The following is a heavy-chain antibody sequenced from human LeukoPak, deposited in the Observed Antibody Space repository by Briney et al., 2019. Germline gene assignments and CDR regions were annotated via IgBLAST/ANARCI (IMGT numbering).Heavy chain of an antibody. V-gene: IGHV1-2*02. D-gene: IGHD1-26*01. CDR2: INPNSGGT. Sequence: ASVKVSCKASGYTFTGYYMHWVRQAPGQGLEWMGWINPNSGGTNYAQKFQGRVTMTRDTSISTAYMELSRLRSDDTAVYYCARDTGESGSNLPLNNWGQGTLVTVSS. CDR1: GYTFTGYY. J-gene: IGHJ4*02. CDR3: ARDTGESGSNLPLNN.